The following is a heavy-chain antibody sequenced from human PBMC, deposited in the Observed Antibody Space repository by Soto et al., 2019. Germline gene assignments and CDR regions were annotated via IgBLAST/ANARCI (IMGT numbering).Heavy chain of an antibody. CDR3: AHSKTSGMRYYFDY. J-gene: IGHJ4*02. CDR2: LYWDDDK. V-gene: IGHV2-5*02. Sequence: QITLKESGPTLVMPTQTLTLTCTFSGFSLSTTRVGVGWIRQPPGEALEWLALLYWDDDKLYSPSLKRRLTITKDTSKNQVVLTLTNMDPVDTATYYCAHSKTSGMRYYFDYWGQGTLVTVSS. CDR1: GFSLSTTRVG.